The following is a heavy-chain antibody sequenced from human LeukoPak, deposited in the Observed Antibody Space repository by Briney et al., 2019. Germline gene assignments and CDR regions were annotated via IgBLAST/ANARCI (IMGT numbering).Heavy chain of an antibody. CDR3: ATYDVLTGFEY. V-gene: IGHV1-69*13. Sequence: SVKVSCKASGGTFSDYVISWVRQAPGQGLNWMGGISPLLGAAKHTQKFQDRVTITADESTSTAYMELSDLRSADTAVYYCATYDVLTGFEYWGQGTLVTVPS. CDR1: GGTFSDYV. J-gene: IGHJ4*02. CDR2: ISPLLGAA. D-gene: IGHD3/OR15-3a*01.